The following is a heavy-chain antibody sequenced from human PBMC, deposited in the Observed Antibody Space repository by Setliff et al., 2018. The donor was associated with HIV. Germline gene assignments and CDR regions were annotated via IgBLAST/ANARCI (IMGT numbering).Heavy chain of an antibody. CDR2: ISQTRST. Sequence: SETLSLTCAVYGGSFSGDYWVWIRQSPGKGLEWIGDISQTRSTNYDPSLKSRVTISLDTSKNQLSLKLTSMSAADTAVYYCARGRLRTVTSLIKKRASYTWLDPWGQGTLVTVSS. CDR1: GGSFSGDY. V-gene: IGHV4-34*01. D-gene: IGHD3-16*01. CDR3: ARGRLRTVTSLIKKRASYTWLDP. J-gene: IGHJ5*02.